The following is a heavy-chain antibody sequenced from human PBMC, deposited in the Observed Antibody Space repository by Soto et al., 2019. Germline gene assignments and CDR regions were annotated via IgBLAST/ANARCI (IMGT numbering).Heavy chain of an antibody. CDR2: IYYSGST. CDR1: GGSMGGYY. Sequence: SETLSLTWTVSGGSMGGYYWSWIRQPPGKGLEWIGYIYYSGSTIYNPSLKSRVTISVDTSKNQFSLKLSSVTAADTAAYYCARYGSGSSVWFDPWGQGTLVTAPQ. V-gene: IGHV4-59*01. CDR3: ARYGSGSSVWFDP. J-gene: IGHJ5*02. D-gene: IGHD3-10*01.